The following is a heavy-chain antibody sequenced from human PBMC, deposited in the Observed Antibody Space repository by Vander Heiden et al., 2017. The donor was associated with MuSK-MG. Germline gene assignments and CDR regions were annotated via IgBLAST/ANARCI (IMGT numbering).Heavy chain of an antibody. J-gene: IGHJ4*02. CDR2: IYPGDSDT. CDR3: AKTGAYCSGTSCYASH. CDR1: GYKFTSYW. Sequence: EVQLVQSGAEVKKPGESLKISCKGFGYKFTSYWIGWVRQMPGKGLEWMGIIYPGDSDTRYSPSFQGQISISADKSISTAYLQWSSLKASDTAMYYCAKTGAYCSGTSCYASHWGQGTLVTVSS. D-gene: IGHD2-2*01. V-gene: IGHV5-51*03.